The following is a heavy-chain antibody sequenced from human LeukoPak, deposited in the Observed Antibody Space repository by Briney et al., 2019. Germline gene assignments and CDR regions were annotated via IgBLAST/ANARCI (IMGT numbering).Heavy chain of an antibody. V-gene: IGHV1-2*02. CDR1: RYTLTRYY. J-gene: IGHJ4*02. Sequence: SSEKVSCQHSRYTLTRYYMFWVRQAPRDPREWIGGISPHIVGTNYAQKFQGRVTMTRDTSISTAYMELSRLRSDDTAVYYCARDGGRGYSGYDGYYFDYWGQGTLVTVSS. D-gene: IGHD5-12*01. CDR2: ISPHIVGT. CDR3: ARDGGRGYSGYDGYYFDY.